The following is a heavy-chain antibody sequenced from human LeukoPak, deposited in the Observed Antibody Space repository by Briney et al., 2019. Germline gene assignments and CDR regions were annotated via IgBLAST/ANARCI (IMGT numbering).Heavy chain of an antibody. CDR1: GFTLSSYA. CDR2: IGGSGSST. CDR3: ARVSYYDILSPSYYFDC. V-gene: IGHV3-23*01. D-gene: IGHD3-9*01. Sequence: GGSLTLSCAASGFTLSSYAMSWVRRAPGRGLEWVTAIGGSGSSTYYADSVKGRFSISRDNSKNTLYLQMNSLRAEDTAVYYCARVSYYDILSPSYYFDCWGQGTLVTVSS. J-gene: IGHJ4*02.